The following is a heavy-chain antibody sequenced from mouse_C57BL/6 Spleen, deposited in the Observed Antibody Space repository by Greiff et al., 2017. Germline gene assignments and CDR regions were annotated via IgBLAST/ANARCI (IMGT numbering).Heavy chain of an antibody. V-gene: IGHV1-81*01. CDR1: GYTFTSYG. CDR2: IYPRSGNT. CDR3: ARRELDWYFDV. D-gene: IGHD1-3*01. J-gene: IGHJ1*03. Sequence: QVHVKQSGAELARPGASVKLSCKASGYTFTSYGISWVKQRTGQGLEWIGEIYPRSGNTYYNEKFKGKATLTADKSSSTAYMELRSLTSEDSAVYFCARRELDWYFDVWGTGTTVTVSS.